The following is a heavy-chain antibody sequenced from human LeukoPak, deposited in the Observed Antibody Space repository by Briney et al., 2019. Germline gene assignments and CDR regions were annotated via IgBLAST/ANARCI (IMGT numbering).Heavy chain of an antibody. D-gene: IGHD3-3*01. V-gene: IGHV3-23*01. CDR1: GFKFSSYA. CDR2: ISGSGGST. J-gene: IGHJ4*02. CDR3: AKNADFWSGYYAYYFDY. Sequence: SGGSLRLSCAASGFKFSSYAMSWVRQVPGKGLEWVSAISGSGGSTYYADSVKGRFTISRDNSKNTLYLQMNSLRAEDTAVYYCAKNADFWSGYYAYYFDYWGQGTLVTVSS.